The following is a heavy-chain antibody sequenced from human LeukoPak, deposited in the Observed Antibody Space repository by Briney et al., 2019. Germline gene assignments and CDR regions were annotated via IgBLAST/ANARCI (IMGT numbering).Heavy chain of an antibody. J-gene: IGHJ3*02. Sequence: PGGSLRLSCAASGFTFSSYGMHWVRQAPGKGLEWVAVIWYDGSNKYYADSVKGRFTISRDNAKNSLYLQMNSLRAEDMALYHCARGATYYYDGSGYNDAFDIWGQGTMVTVSS. V-gene: IGHV3-33*01. CDR1: GFTFSSYG. D-gene: IGHD3-22*01. CDR2: IWYDGSNK. CDR3: ARGATYYYDGSGYNDAFDI.